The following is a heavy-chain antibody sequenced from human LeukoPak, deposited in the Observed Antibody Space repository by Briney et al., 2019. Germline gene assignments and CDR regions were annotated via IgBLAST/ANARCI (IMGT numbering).Heavy chain of an antibody. CDR3: ARFAVHRRITVAGQFGLDY. J-gene: IGHJ4*02. CDR2: IRYDGSNK. Sequence: GGSLRLSCAASGFTSDDYGMHWVRQAPGKGLEWVAFIRYDGSNKYYADSVKGRFTISRDNSKNTLYLQMNSLRAEDTAVYYCARFAVHRRITVAGQFGLDYWGQGTLVSLSS. CDR1: GFTSDDYG. V-gene: IGHV3-30*02. D-gene: IGHD6-19*01.